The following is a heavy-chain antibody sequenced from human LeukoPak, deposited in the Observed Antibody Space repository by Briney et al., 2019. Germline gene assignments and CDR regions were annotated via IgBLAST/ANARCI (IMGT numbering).Heavy chain of an antibody. CDR1: GFNFTNYE. J-gene: IGHJ4*02. V-gene: IGHV3-30*04. CDR2: ISYDGSNK. CDR3: VEGYCTNGVCATSVEFDY. D-gene: IGHD2-8*01. Sequence: PGGSLRLSCAGSGFNFTNYEMNWVRRAPGKGLEWVAVISYDGSNKYYADSVKGRFTISRDNSKNTLYLQMNSLRAEDTAVYYCVEGYCTNGVCATSVEFDYWGQGTLVTVSS.